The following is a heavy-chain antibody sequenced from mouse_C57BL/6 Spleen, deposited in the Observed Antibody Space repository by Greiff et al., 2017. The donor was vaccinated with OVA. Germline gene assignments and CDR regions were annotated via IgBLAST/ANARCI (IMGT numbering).Heavy chain of an antibody. CDR2: ISSGSSTI. V-gene: IGHV5-17*01. CDR1: GFTFSDYG. CDR3: ARAWYFDV. J-gene: IGHJ1*03. Sequence: EVKVVESGGGLVKPGGSLKLSCAASGFTFSDYGVHWVRQAPEKGLEWVAYISSGSSTIYYADTVKGRFTISRDNAKNTLFLQMTSLRSEDTAMYYCARAWYFDVWGTGTTVTVSS.